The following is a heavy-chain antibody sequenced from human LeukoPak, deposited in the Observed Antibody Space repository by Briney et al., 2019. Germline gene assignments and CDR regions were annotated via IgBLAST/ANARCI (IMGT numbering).Heavy chain of an antibody. V-gene: IGHV3-23*01. D-gene: IGHD3-22*01. CDR2: LSGRGRDT. CDR1: GFTFSTYA. Sequence: PGGSLRLSCAASGFTFSTYAMSWVRQAPGKGLEWLSALSGRGRDTFYADSVKGRFTISRDKSKNTLYLQMNSLRAEDTAVYYCAIPGSAHYPAPFDFWGQGTLVTVSS. CDR3: AIPGSAHYPAPFDF. J-gene: IGHJ4*02.